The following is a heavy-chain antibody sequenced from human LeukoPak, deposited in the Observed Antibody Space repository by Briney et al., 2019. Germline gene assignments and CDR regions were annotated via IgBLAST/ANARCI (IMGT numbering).Heavy chain of an antibody. V-gene: IGHV1-18*01. D-gene: IGHD3-10*01. CDR2: ISAYNGNT. Sequence: ASVKVSCKASGYTFTSYGISWVRQAPGQGLEWMGWISAYNGNTNYAQKLQGRVTMTTDTSTSTAYIELRSLRSDDTAVYYCARAGTRRVRGFEDYWGQGTLVTVSS. CDR3: ARAGTRRVRGFEDY. CDR1: GYTFTSYG. J-gene: IGHJ4*02.